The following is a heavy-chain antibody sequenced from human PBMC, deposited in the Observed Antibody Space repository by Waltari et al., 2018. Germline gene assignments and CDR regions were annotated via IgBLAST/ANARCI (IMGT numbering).Heavy chain of an antibody. D-gene: IGHD2-21*02. V-gene: IGHV4-59*11. CDR3: ARGGALRGGGDALDY. J-gene: IGHJ4*02. Sequence: QVQLQESGPGLVKPSETLSLTCTVSGGSISSHYWSWIRQPPGKGLEWIGYIYYSGSTNYNPSLKSRVTISVDTSKNQCSLKLSSVTAADTAVYYCARGGALRGGGDALDYWGQGTLVTVSS. CDR1: GGSISSHY. CDR2: IYYSGST.